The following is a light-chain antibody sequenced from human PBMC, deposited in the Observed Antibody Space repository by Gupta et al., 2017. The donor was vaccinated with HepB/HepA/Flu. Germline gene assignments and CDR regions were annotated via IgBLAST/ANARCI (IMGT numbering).Light chain of an antibody. CDR2: DAS. CDR3: QLRSPLT. CDR1: QSVSTY. V-gene: IGKV3-11*01. Sequence: EIVLTQSPATLSLSPGERATLSCRASQSVSTYLAWYQHKPGQAPRLLIYDASNRATGIPARFSGRGSGTDFTLTISSLEPEDFEVYYCQLRSPLTFGQGTRLEIE. J-gene: IGKJ5*01.